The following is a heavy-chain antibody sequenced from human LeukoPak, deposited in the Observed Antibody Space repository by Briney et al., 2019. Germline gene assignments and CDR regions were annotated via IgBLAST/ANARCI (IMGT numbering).Heavy chain of an antibody. V-gene: IGHV3-23*01. J-gene: IGHJ5*02. CDR3: ANSNWFDP. CDR2: ISGNGAGT. CDR1: GFTFSSYA. Sequence: GGSLRLSCAASGFTFSSYAMSWVRQAPGKGLEWVSSISGNGAGTKYADSVKGRFNISRDNPKNTLYLQMNSLRAEDTAVYYCANSNWFDPWGQGTLVTVSS.